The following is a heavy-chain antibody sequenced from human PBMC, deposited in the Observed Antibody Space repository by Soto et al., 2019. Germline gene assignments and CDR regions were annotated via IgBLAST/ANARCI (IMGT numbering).Heavy chain of an antibody. CDR3: ARGLVFFSGVSCRNIDSYYYYYMDV. CDR2: IYYSGST. J-gene: IGHJ6*03. V-gene: IGHV4-59*08. D-gene: IGHD2-15*01. Sequence: PSETLSLTCTVSGGSISSYYWSWIRQPPGKGLEWIGYIYYSGSTNYNPSLKSRVTISVDTSKNQFSLKLSSVTAADTAVYYCARGLVFFSGVSCRNIDSYYYYYMDVWGKGTTVTVSS. CDR1: GGSISSYY.